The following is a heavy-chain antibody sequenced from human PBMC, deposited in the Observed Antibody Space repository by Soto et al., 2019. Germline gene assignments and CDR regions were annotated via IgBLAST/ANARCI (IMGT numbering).Heavy chain of an antibody. CDR2: IYYSGST. Sequence: LTCTVSGGSVSSGSYYWSWIRQPPGKGLEWIGYIYYSGSTNYNPSLKSRVTISVDTSKNQFSLKLSSVTAADTAVYYCARWGYYYDSSVYYAGEVAFDIWGQGTMVTVSS. J-gene: IGHJ3*02. D-gene: IGHD3-22*01. V-gene: IGHV4-61*01. CDR1: GGSVSSGSYY. CDR3: ARWGYYYDSSVYYAGEVAFDI.